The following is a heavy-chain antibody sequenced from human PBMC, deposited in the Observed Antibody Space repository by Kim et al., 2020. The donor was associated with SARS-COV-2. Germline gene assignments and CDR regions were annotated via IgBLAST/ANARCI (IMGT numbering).Heavy chain of an antibody. J-gene: IGHJ4*02. CDR2: ST. V-gene: IGHV4-59*01. Sequence: STNYNPSLKSSVTIAVDTSKNQFSLKLSSVTAADTAVYYCARKGSSSFDYWGQGTLVTVSS. D-gene: IGHD6-6*01. CDR3: ARKGSSSFDY.